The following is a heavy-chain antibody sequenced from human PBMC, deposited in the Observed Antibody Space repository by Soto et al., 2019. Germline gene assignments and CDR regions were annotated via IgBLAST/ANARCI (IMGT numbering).Heavy chain of an antibody. V-gene: IGHV1-69*01. CDR1: GGTFSSYA. CDR3: ARAGGVVTAIHYWFDP. Sequence: QVQLVQSGAEVKKPGSSVKVSCKASGGTFSSYAISWVRQAAGQGLEWMGGIITIFGTANYAQKFQGRVTITAEESTSTAYMELSSLRSEDTAVYYCARAGGVVTAIHYWFDPWGQGTLVTVSS. D-gene: IGHD2-21*02. J-gene: IGHJ5*02. CDR2: IITIFGTA.